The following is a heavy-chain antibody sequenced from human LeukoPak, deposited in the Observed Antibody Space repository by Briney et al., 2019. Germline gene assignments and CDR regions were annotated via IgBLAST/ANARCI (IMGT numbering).Heavy chain of an antibody. CDR1: GFTFNDYY. Sequence: PGGSLRLSCAASGFTFNDYYMSWIRQAPGKGLEWLSYVNIGGTNTHYADSVKGRFTISRDNAKKSLYLEMNNLRAEDTAVYYCATDGAGFDTWGQGVLVTVSS. CDR2: VNIGGTNT. CDR3: ATDGAGFDT. V-gene: IGHV3-11*01. J-gene: IGHJ5*02.